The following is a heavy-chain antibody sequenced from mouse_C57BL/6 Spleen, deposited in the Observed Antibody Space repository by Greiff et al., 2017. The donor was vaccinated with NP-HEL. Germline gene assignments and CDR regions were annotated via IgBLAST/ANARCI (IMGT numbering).Heavy chain of an antibody. D-gene: IGHD2-5*01. CDR3: ARRGSNQAGFAY. J-gene: IGHJ3*01. Sequence: VQLQQSGAELVMPGASVKLSCKASGYTFTSYWMHWVKQRPGQGLEWIGEIDPSDSYTNYNQKFKGKSTLTVDKSSSTAYMQLSSLTSEDSAVYYCARRGSNQAGFAYWGQGTLVTVSA. CDR2: IDPSDSYT. V-gene: IGHV1-69*01. CDR1: GYTFTSYW.